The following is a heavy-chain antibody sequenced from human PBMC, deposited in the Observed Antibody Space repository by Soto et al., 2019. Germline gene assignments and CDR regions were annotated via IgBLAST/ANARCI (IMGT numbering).Heavy chain of an antibody. V-gene: IGHV3-48*01. Sequence: GGSLRLSCAASGFTFSSYSMNWVRRAPGKGLEWVSYISSSSSTIYYADSVKGRFTISRDNAKNSLYLQMNSLRAEDTAVYYCAVRGYSNFDYWGQGTLVTVSS. J-gene: IGHJ4*02. CDR3: AVRGYSNFDY. CDR2: ISSSSSTI. CDR1: GFTFSSYS. D-gene: IGHD2-15*01.